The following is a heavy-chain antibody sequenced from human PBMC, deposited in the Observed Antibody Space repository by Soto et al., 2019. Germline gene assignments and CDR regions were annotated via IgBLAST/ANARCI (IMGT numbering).Heavy chain of an antibody. CDR3: ASGLQDDVFDI. CDR1: GYTFTSYV. Sequence: GSSVKLSCKASGYTFTSYVISWVRQAPGQGLEWVGWISAYNGNTNYAQKLQGRVTMTTDTSTSTAYMELRSLRSDDTAVYYCASGLQDDVFDIGGKGKMDTVSS. CDR2: ISAYNGNT. V-gene: IGHV1-18*01. J-gene: IGHJ3*02.